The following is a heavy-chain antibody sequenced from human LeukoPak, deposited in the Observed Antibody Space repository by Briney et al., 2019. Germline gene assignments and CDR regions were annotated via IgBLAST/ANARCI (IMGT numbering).Heavy chain of an antibody. CDR3: ARATTDYYDSSGYQYYFDY. J-gene: IGHJ4*02. D-gene: IGHD3-22*01. CDR1: GGSISSYY. V-gene: IGHV4-59*12. Sequence: SETLSLTCTVSGGSISSYYWSWIRQPPGKGLEWIGYIYYSGSTNYNPSLKSRVTISVDKSKNQFSLKLSSVTAADTAVYYCARATTDYYDSSGYQYYFDYWGQGTLVAVSS. CDR2: IYYSGST.